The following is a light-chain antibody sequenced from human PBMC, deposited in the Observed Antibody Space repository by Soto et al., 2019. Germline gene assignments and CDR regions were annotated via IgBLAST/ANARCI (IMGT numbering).Light chain of an antibody. Sequence: EIVLTQSPGTLSLSPGERATLSCRASQSVSSSYLAWYQHKPGQAPRLLIYGASSRATGIPDRFSGSGSGTDFTLTISRLEPEDFAVYYCQQYGRSPPLTFGGGTKVDIK. V-gene: IGKV3-20*01. CDR3: QQYGRSPPLT. J-gene: IGKJ4*01. CDR2: GAS. CDR1: QSVSSSY.